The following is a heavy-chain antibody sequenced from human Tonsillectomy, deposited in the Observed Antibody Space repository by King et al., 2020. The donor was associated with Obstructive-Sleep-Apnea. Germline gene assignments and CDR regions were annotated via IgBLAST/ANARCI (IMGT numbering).Heavy chain of an antibody. CDR3: ARVSSRTPGDY. D-gene: IGHD6-6*01. CDR2: ISSSSSTI. J-gene: IGHJ4*02. V-gene: IGHV3-48*04. Sequence: VQLVESWGGFVQPVGSLRLSCASSGFTFSSDCMHWGRQAPGKWLEWVLSISSSSSTIYYADPVTGRFTISRDNAKNSLYLQMNSLRAEDTAVYYCARVSSRTPGDYWGQGTLVTVSS. CDR1: GFTFSSDC.